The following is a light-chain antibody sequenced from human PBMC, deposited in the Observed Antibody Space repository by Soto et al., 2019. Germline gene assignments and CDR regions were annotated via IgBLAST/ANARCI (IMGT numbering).Light chain of an antibody. CDR1: QSFSSSN. Sequence: EVVLTQSPGTLSLSPGERATLSCRASQSFSSSNLAWYQHKPGQPPKLIVYSASRRATGIPDRLSGSGSGTDFTLTISRLEPEDFALYYCQRYGGSSPVTFGGGTQVDIK. CDR2: SAS. J-gene: IGKJ4*01. CDR3: QRYGGSSPVT. V-gene: IGKV3-20*01.